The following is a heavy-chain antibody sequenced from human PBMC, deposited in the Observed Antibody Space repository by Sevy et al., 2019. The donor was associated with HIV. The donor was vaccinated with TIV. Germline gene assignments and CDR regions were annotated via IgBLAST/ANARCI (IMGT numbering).Heavy chain of an antibody. CDR3: ARGSRAAAGDFDY. J-gene: IGHJ4*02. V-gene: IGHV3-30-3*01. Sequence: GGSLRLSCAASGFTFSSYAMHWVRQAPGKGLEWVAVISYDGSNKYYADSVKGRFTISRDNSKNTLYLQMNSLRAEDMAVYYCARGSRAAAGDFDYWGQGTLVTVSS. CDR2: ISYDGSNK. D-gene: IGHD6-13*01. CDR1: GFTFSSYA.